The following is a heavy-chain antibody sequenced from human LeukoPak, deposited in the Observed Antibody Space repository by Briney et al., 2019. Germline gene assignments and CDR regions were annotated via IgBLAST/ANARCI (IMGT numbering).Heavy chain of an antibody. J-gene: IGHJ4*02. V-gene: IGHV4-34*01. CDR2: INHSGST. Sequence: SETLSLTCAVCGGSFSGYYWSWIRQPPGKGLEWIGEINHSGSTNYNPSLKSRVTISVDTSKNQFSLKLSSVTAADTAVYYWGSRPRGSFAYWGKGTLAPSPQ. CDR1: GGSFSGYY. CDR3: GSRPRGSFAY.